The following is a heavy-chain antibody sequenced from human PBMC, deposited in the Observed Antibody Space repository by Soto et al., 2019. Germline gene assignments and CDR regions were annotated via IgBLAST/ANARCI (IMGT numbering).Heavy chain of an antibody. CDR1: GFTFSNAW. CDR3: TSLAGPNLFFDY. V-gene: IGHV3-15*01. Sequence: RGSLRLSCAASGFTFSNAWMSWVRQAPGKGLEWVGRIKSKTDGGTTDYAAPVKGRFTISRDDSKNTLYLQMNSLKTEDTAVYYCTSLAGPNLFFDYWGQGTLVTVSS. D-gene: IGHD6-13*01. J-gene: IGHJ4*02. CDR2: IKSKTDGGTT.